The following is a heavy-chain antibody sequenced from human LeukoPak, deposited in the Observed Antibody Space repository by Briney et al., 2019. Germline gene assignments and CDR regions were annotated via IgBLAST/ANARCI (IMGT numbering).Heavy chain of an antibody. Sequence: SETLSLTCTVSGGSVNSSPYYWGWIRQSPGKGLEWIGNIFYSGSTYYNPSLKSRVTISVDTSKNQFSLKLSSVTAADTAVYYCARDTTAGYSSSWNYYYYYMDVWGKGTTVTVSS. CDR1: GGSVNSSPYY. V-gene: IGHV4-39*07. J-gene: IGHJ6*03. CDR2: IFYSGST. D-gene: IGHD6-13*01. CDR3: ARDTTAGYSSSWNYYYYYMDV.